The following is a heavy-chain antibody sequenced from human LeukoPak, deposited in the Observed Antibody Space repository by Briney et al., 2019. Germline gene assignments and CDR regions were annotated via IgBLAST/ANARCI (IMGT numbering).Heavy chain of an antibody. CDR1: GYTFTGYY. CDR3: ARGDNYYGSGGPPDY. CDR2: INPNSGGT. J-gene: IGHJ4*02. Sequence: ASVKVSCKASGYTFTGYYMHWVRQAPGQGLEWMGWINPNSGGTNYAQKFQGRVTMTRDTSISTAYMELSRLRSDDTAVYYCARGDNYYGSGGPPDYWGQGTLVTVSS. V-gene: IGHV1-2*02. D-gene: IGHD3-10*01.